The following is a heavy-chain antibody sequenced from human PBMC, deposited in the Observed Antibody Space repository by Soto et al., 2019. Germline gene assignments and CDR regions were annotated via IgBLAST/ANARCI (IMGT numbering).Heavy chain of an antibody. D-gene: IGHD6-13*01. CDR1: GYTFTSYA. J-gene: IGHJ4*02. V-gene: IGHV1-18*01. CDR2: ISAYNGNT. Sequence: QVQLVQSGAAVKKPGASVKVSCKASGYTFTSYAISWVRQAPGHGLEWMGWISAYNGNTNYAQQLQGRVTMTTDTSTSTAYMKLRSLRSDNTVVDYCARDAAASLKDYWGQGTLVPVAS. CDR3: ARDAAASLKDY.